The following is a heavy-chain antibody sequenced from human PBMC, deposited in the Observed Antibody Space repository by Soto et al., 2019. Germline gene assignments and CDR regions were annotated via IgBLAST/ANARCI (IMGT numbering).Heavy chain of an antibody. D-gene: IGHD3-22*01. Sequence: QVQLVQSGAEVRKPGSSVKVSCQSFGGSFSSYAFSWVRQAPGQGLEWMGGLIVILGTTDYAQKFKGRVTVTADEGTSTAYMEVSSLESEDTAIYYWARGYYDSSGYSIDYWGQGTQVTVSS. CDR1: GGSFSSYA. J-gene: IGHJ4*02. CDR3: ARGYYDSSGYSIDY. CDR2: LIVILGTT. V-gene: IGHV1-69*01.